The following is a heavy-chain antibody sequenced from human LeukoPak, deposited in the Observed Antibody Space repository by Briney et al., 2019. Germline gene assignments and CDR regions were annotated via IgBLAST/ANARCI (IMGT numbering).Heavy chain of an antibody. CDR3: ARRRGVRYCSGGSSYIFDY. J-gene: IGHJ4*02. CDR1: GGSLSSGDYY. Sequence: PSETLSLTCTVSGGSLSSGDYYRSWIRQPPGKGLEWIGYIYYSGSTYYNPSLKSRVTISVDTSKNQFSLKLSSVTAADTAVYYCARRRGVRYCSGGSSYIFDYWGQGTLVTVSS. D-gene: IGHD2-15*01. CDR2: IYYSGST. V-gene: IGHV4-30-4*01.